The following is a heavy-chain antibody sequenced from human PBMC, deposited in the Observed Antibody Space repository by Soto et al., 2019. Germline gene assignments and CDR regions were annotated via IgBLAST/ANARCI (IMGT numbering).Heavy chain of an antibody. CDR1: GFTFSSYA. Sequence: PGGSLRLSCAASGFTFSSYAMSWVRQAPGKGLEWVSAISGSGGSTYYADSVKGRFTISGDNSKNTLYLQMNSLRAEDTAVYYCAKGPPERRDGYNFGYWGQGTLVTVSS. V-gene: IGHV3-23*01. CDR3: AKGPPERRDGYNFGY. D-gene: IGHD5-12*01. CDR2: ISGSGGST. J-gene: IGHJ4*02.